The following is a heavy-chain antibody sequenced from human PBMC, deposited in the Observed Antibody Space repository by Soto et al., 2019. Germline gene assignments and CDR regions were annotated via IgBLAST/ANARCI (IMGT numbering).Heavy chain of an antibody. CDR2: KYYSGAT. CDR1: GGSIKSDYY. Sequence: SETLSLTCTVSGGSIKSDYYWTWVRQTPGGGLEWMGYKYYSGATDSDPSLKRRVSFSVDTSKDQFYLNLTSVTVADTAVYYCARGRPNYFYYGLDVWGQGIPVTVSS. V-gene: IGHV4-30-4*01. J-gene: IGHJ6*02. CDR3: ARGRPNYFYYGLDV.